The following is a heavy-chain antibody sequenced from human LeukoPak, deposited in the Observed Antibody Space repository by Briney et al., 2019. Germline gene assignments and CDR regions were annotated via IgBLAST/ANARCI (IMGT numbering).Heavy chain of an antibody. J-gene: IGHJ4*02. CDR1: GFTFSSYS. D-gene: IGHD3-22*01. CDR2: NSSSSSYI. Sequence: GGSLRLSCAASGFTFSSYSMNWVRQAPGKGLEWVSSNSSSSSYIYYADSVKGRFTISRDNAKNSLYLQMNSLRAEDTAVYYCARVWGHYDSSGSSVDYWGQGTLVTVSS. CDR3: ARVWGHYDSSGSSVDY. V-gene: IGHV3-21*01.